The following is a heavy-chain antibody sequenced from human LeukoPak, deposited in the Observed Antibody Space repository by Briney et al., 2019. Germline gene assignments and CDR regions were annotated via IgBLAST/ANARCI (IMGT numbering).Heavy chain of an antibody. V-gene: IGHV3-9*01. CDR2: LSWSGATI. Sequence: GGSLRLSCAASGFTFDGYAMHWVRQGPGKGLEWISGLSWSGATIGYADSVKGRFTISRDNAKNSLYLQMDSLTAEDTALHYCAKGDTSSWFPNFDSWGQGTLVTVSS. CDR3: AKGDTSSWFPNFDS. CDR1: GFTFDGYA. J-gene: IGHJ4*02. D-gene: IGHD6-13*01.